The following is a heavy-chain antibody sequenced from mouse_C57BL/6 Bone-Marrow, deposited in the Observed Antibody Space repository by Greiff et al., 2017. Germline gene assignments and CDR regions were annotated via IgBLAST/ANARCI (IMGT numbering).Heavy chain of an antibody. Sequence: QVQLQQPGAELVKPGASVKLSCKASGYTFTSYWMQWVKQRPGQGLEWIGEIDPSDSYTNYNQKFKGKATLTVDTYSSTAYMQLSSLTSEDAAVYYCARNWEDYWGQGTTLTVSS. J-gene: IGHJ2*01. CDR3: ARNWEDY. V-gene: IGHV1-50*01. CDR2: IDPSDSYT. D-gene: IGHD4-1*01. CDR1: GYTFTSYW.